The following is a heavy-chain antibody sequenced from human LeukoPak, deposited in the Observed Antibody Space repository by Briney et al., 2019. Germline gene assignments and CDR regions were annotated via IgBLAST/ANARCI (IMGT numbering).Heavy chain of an antibody. J-gene: IGHJ4*02. CDR3: ARRAGAYSHPYDY. CDR2: IYSGGNT. Sequence: GVSLRLSCAASGFTVSSNSMSWVRQAPGKGLEWVSFIYSGGNTHYSDSLKGRFTISRDNSKNTLYLQMNSLRVEDTAVYYCARRAGAYSHPYDYWGQGTLVTVSS. CDR1: GFTVSSNS. V-gene: IGHV3-53*01. D-gene: IGHD4/OR15-4a*01.